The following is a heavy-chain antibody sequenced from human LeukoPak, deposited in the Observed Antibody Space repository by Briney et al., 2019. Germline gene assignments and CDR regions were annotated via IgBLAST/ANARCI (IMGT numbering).Heavy chain of an antibody. J-gene: IGHJ4*02. Sequence: PGRSLRLSCAASGFTFDDYAMHWVRQAPGKGLEWVSGISWNSGSIGYADSVKGRLTISRDNAKNSLYLQMNSLRAEDTALYYCAKDKEDSYDYVWGSIDYWGQGTLDTVSS. CDR1: GFTFDDYA. CDR2: ISWNSGSI. D-gene: IGHD3-16*01. V-gene: IGHV3-9*01. CDR3: AKDKEDSYDYVWGSIDY.